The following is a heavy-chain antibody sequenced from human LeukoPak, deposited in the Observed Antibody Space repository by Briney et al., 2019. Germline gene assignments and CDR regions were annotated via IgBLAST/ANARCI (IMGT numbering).Heavy chain of an antibody. CDR2: INWNGGST. J-gene: IGHJ6*02. Sequence: GRSLRLSCAASGFTFDDYGMSWVRQAPGKGLEWVSGINWNGGSTGYADSVKGRFTISRDNAKDSLYLQMNSLRAEDTALYHCAREVREELQFSDYYYGMDVWGQGTTVTVSS. CDR1: GFTFDDYG. V-gene: IGHV3-20*01. CDR3: AREVREELQFSDYYYGMDV. D-gene: IGHD1-7*01.